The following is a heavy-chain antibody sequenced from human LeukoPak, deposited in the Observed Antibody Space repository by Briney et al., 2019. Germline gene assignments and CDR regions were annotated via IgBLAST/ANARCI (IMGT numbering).Heavy chain of an antibody. CDR2: IYYSGST. D-gene: IGHD3-22*01. V-gene: IGHV4-59*01. J-gene: IGHJ3*01. CDR1: GGSFSGYY. CDR3: AGRQLYYDRSL. Sequence: SETLSLTCAVYGGSFSGYYWSWIRQPPGKGLEWIGYIYYSGSTNYNPSLKSRVTISVDTSKNQFSLKLSSVTAADTAVYYCAGRQLYYDRSLWGQGTMVTVSS.